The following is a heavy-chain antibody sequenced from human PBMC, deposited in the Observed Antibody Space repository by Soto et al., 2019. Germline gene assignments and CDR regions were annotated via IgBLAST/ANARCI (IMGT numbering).Heavy chain of an antibody. V-gene: IGHV1-18*01. J-gene: IGHJ4*02. Sequence: GASVKVSCKASGYTFTSYGISWVRQAPGQGLEWMGWISAYNGNTNYAQKLQGRVTMTTDTSTSTAYMELRSLRSDDTAVYYCARSLKRYGDYDLFDYWGQGTLVTVSS. D-gene: IGHD4-17*01. CDR3: ARSLKRYGDYDLFDY. CDR1: GYTFTSYG. CDR2: ISAYNGNT.